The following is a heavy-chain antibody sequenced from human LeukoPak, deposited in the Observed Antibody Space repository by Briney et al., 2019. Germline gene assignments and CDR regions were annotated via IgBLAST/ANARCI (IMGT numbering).Heavy chain of an antibody. D-gene: IGHD1-26*01. CDR2: IGSRGNFI. CDR3: ARERYSTIENDGLDM. J-gene: IGHJ3*02. V-gene: IGHV3-21*01. Sequence: PGGSLRLSCAASGFTFDSHFMNWVRQAPGRGLEWVSSIGSRGNFIYYADSVKGRFTISRDNAKNSLYLQMSSLRAEDTAVYYCARERYSTIENDGLDMWGQGTMVTVSS. CDR1: GFTFDSHF.